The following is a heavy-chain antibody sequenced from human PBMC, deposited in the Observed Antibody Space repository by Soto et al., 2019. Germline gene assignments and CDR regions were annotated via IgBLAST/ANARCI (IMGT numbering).Heavy chain of an antibody. D-gene: IGHD5-12*01. CDR2: IYSSGST. Sequence: SETLSLTCTVSGDSISSSDSFWAWIRQPPGKGLEWIGSIYSSGSTHYNPSLKSRITISVDTSKTQFSLKLSSVTSADTAVYYCARRRASVYAADYFAAWGRGTLVTVSS. J-gene: IGHJ4*02. CDR1: GDSISSSDSF. CDR3: ARRRASVYAADYFAA. V-gene: IGHV4-39*01.